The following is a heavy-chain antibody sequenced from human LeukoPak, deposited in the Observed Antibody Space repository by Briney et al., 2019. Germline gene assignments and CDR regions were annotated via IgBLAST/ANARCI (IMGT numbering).Heavy chain of an antibody. Sequence: PGRSLRLSCAASGFTFSSYAMHWVRQAPGKGLEWVAVISYDGSNKYYADSVKGRFTISRDNSKNTLYLQMNSLRAEDTAVYYCARDPRGHYGGWFDPWGQGTLVTVSS. CDR2: ISYDGSNK. V-gene: IGHV3-30-3*01. CDR1: GFTFSSYA. J-gene: IGHJ5*02. CDR3: ARDPRGHYGGWFDP. D-gene: IGHD4-17*01.